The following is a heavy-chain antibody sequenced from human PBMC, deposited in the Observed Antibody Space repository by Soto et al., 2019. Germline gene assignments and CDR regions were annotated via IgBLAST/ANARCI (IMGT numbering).Heavy chain of an antibody. J-gene: IGHJ4*02. V-gene: IGHV4-34*01. CDR2: INHSGST. CDR1: GGSFSGYY. D-gene: IGHD3-9*01. Sequence: TSETLSLTCAVYGGSFSGYYWSRIRQPPGKGLEWIGEINHSGSTNYNPSLKSRVTISVDTSKNQFSLKLSSVTAADTAVYYCARAQESYDILTGAFIDYWGQGTLVTVSS. CDR3: ARAQESYDILTGAFIDY.